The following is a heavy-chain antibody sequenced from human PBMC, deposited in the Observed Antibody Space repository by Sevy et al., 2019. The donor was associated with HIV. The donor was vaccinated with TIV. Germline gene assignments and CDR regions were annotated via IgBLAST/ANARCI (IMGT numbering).Heavy chain of an antibody. Sequence: GGSLRLSCPASGFTFTNYWMHWVRQAPGKGLVWVSRVDNDGSSTNYADSVKGRFTISRDNAKNTVYLQMNSLRAEDTAVYYCTRDMYGTDYWGQGTLVTVSS. CDR2: VDNDGSST. D-gene: IGHD2-8*01. CDR3: TRDMYGTDY. V-gene: IGHV3-74*01. CDR1: GFTFTNYW. J-gene: IGHJ4*02.